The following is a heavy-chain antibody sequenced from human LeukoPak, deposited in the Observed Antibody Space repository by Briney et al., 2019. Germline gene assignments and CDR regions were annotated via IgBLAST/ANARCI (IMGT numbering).Heavy chain of an antibody. CDR1: GGPFRGFF. J-gene: IGHJ4*02. CDR3: ARDIAVAGQDLYYFDY. Sequence: PSETLSLTCAVYGGPFRGFFWSWIRQAPGKGLEWVGEISHSGSSNYNPSLKSRITISVDTSKNQFSLKLSSVTAADTAVYYCARDIAVAGQDLYYFDYWGQGTLVTVSS. D-gene: IGHD6-19*01. V-gene: IGHV4-34*10. CDR2: ISHSGSS.